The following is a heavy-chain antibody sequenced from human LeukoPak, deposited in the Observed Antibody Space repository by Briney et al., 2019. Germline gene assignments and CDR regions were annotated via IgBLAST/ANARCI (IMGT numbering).Heavy chain of an antibody. V-gene: IGHV4-4*07. J-gene: IGHJ4*02. CDR3: ARDSPVRGVIIY. CDR2: IYTSGST. CDR1: VGSISSYY. Sequence: SETPSLTPAVSVGSISSYYWSSIPPPARRGLERVGRIYTSGSTNYNPSLKSRVTMSVDTSKNQFSLKLSSVTAADTAVYYCARDSPVRGVIIYWGQGTLVTVSS. D-gene: IGHD3-10*01.